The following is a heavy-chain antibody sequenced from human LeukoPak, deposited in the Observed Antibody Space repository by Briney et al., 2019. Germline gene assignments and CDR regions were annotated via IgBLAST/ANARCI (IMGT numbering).Heavy chain of an antibody. V-gene: IGHV1-2*02. J-gene: IGHJ5*02. CDR3: ARDSSDYYGSGSPTNWFDP. CDR1: GYTFTGYY. D-gene: IGHD3-10*01. Sequence: ASVKVSCKASGYTFTGYYMHWVRQAPGQGLERMGWINPNSGGTNYAQKFQGRVTMTRDTSISTAYMELSRLRSDDTAVYYCARDSSDYYGSGSPTNWFDPWGQGTLVTVSS. CDR2: INPNSGGT.